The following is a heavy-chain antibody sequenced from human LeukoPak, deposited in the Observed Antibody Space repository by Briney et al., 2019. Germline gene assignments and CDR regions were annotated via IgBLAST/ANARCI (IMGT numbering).Heavy chain of an antibody. CDR2: IYYSGST. Sequence: PSETLSLTCTVSGGSISSSSFYWGWIRQPPGKGLEWIGSIYYSGSTHYNPSLKSRVSLSVDKSRNQVSLKLSSVTAADTAVYYCARTISMVRGVVGWFDPWGQGTLVTVSS. V-gene: IGHV4-39*07. CDR1: GGSISSSSFY. J-gene: IGHJ5*02. D-gene: IGHD3-10*01. CDR3: ARTISMVRGVVGWFDP.